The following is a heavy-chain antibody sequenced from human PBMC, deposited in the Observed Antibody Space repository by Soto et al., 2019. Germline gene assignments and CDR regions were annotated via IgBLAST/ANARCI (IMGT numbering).Heavy chain of an antibody. D-gene: IGHD4-17*01. J-gene: IGHJ5*02. CDR3: VRDGDYGGINNWFDP. CDR1: GFSFSDYY. CDR2: ISSSGNSI. Sequence: QEQLVESGGGVVKPGGSLRLSCTASGFSFSDYYMSWIRQAPGKGLECIAYISSSGNSIYYADSVKGRFTVSRDNAKNSLYLHMNSLTAEDTAMYYCVRDGDYGGINNWFDPWGQGTLVTVSS. V-gene: IGHV3-11*01.